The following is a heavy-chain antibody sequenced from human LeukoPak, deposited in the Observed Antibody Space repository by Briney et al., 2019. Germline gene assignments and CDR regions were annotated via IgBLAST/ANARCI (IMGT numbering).Heavy chain of an antibody. CDR2: FDPEDGET. J-gene: IGHJ4*02. CDR1: GFTFSSYG. V-gene: IGHV1-24*01. D-gene: IGHD6-19*01. CDR3: ATDVWGIAVAGE. Sequence: PGRSLRLSCAASGFTFSSYGMHWVRQAPGKGLEWMGGFDPEDGETIYAQKFQGRVTMTEDTSTDTAYMELSSLRSEDTAVYYCATDVWGIAVAGEWGQGTLVTVSS.